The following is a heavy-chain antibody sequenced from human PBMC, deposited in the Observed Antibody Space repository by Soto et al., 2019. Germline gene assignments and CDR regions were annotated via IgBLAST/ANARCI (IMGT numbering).Heavy chain of an antibody. CDR2: ISYDGSNK. Sequence: PGGSLRLSCAASGFTFSSYAMHWVRQAPGKGLEWVAVISYDGSNKYYADSVKGRFTISRDNSKNTLYLQMNSLRAEDTAVYYCARDPDIVLMVYASDYWGQGTLVTVSS. D-gene: IGHD2-8*01. CDR3: ARDPDIVLMVYASDY. CDR1: GFTFSSYA. J-gene: IGHJ4*02. V-gene: IGHV3-30-3*01.